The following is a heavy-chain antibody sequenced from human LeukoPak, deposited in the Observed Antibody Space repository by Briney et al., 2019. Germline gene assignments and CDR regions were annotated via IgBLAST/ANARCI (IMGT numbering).Heavy chain of an antibody. J-gene: IGHJ4*02. CDR1: GGSITSYY. V-gene: IGHV4-59*01. CDR3: TRGGSSWAFDY. D-gene: IGHD1-26*01. Sequence: PSETLSLTCTVSGGSITSYYWSWIRQPAGKGLEWIGYIYYSGSTTYNPSLKSRVTISVDTSKNQFSLKLSSVTAADTAVYYCTRGGSSWAFDYWGQGALITVSS. CDR2: IYYSGST.